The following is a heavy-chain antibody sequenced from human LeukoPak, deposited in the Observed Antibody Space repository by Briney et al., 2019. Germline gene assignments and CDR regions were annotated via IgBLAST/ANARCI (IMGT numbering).Heavy chain of an antibody. CDR1: GYSISSGYY. Sequence: WETLSLTCTVSGYSISSGYYWGWIRPPPGKGLEWIGSNYHSGSTYYNPSLKSRVTISVDTSKNQFSLKLSSVTAADTAVYYCARVGGNPYFDYWGQGTLVTVSS. V-gene: IGHV4-38-2*02. CDR2: NYHSGST. J-gene: IGHJ4*02. CDR3: ARVGGNPYFDY. D-gene: IGHD4-23*01.